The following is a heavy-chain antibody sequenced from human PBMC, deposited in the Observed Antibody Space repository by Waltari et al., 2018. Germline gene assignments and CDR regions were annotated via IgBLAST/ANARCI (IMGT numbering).Heavy chain of an antibody. CDR3: ARHGSSGYYYYGMDV. V-gene: IGHV5-51*01. CDR2: IYPGDSET. J-gene: IGHJ6*02. Sequence: EVQLVQSGAEVKKPGESLKISCKGSGYSFTSYWIGWVRQMPGKGLEWMGTIYPGDSETRYSPSFQGQVTISADKSIVTAYLQWSSLKASDTAMYYCARHGSSGYYYYGMDVWGQGTTVTVSS. D-gene: IGHD6-19*01. CDR1: GYSFTSYW.